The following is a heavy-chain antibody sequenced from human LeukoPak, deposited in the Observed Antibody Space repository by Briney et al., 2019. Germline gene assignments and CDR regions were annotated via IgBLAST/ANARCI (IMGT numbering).Heavy chain of an antibody. V-gene: IGHV4-34*01. CDR2: IYYSGST. J-gene: IGHJ6*03. D-gene: IGHD5-24*01. CDR3: ARDIRRWLQLYYYYYMDV. CDR1: GGSFSGYY. Sequence: SETLSLTCAVHGGSFSGYYWAWIRQPPGKGLEWIGSIYYSGSTYYNPSLKSRVTISVDTSKNQFSLKLSSVTAADTAVYYCARDIRRWLQLYYYYYMDVWGKGTTVTVSS.